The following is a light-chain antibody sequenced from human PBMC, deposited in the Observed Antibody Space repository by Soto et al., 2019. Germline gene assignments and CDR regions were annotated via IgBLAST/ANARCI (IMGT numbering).Light chain of an antibody. CDR1: QSISSY. CDR3: QHYNSYSEA. J-gene: IGKJ1*01. Sequence: DIQMTQSPSSLSASVGDIVTINFRASQSISSYLNWYQQKPGKAPKLLIYAASSLQSGVPSRFSGSGSGTEFTLTISSLQPDDFATYYCQHYNSYSEAFGQGTKVDI. V-gene: IGKV1-39*01. CDR2: AAS.